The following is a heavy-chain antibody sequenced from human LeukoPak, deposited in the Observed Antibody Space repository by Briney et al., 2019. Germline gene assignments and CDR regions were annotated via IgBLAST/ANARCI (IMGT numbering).Heavy chain of an antibody. Sequence: SETLSLTCTVSGGSISSYYWSWIRQPPGKGLEWIGYIYYSGSTNYNPSLKSRVTISVDTSKNQFSLKLSSVTAADTAVYYCAREDYYDSSGYSHWGQGTLVTVS. CDR1: GGSISSYY. CDR2: IYYSGST. V-gene: IGHV4-59*01. D-gene: IGHD3-22*01. J-gene: IGHJ4*02. CDR3: AREDYYDSSGYSH.